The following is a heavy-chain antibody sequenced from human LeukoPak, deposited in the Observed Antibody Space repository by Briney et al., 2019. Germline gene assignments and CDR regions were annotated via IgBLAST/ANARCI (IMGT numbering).Heavy chain of an antibody. CDR2: IWFDGSNI. J-gene: IGHJ4*02. V-gene: IGHV3-33*01. D-gene: IGHD1-26*01. CDR1: GFTFSSYG. CDR3: ARVAAHSGSYYASDY. Sequence: GGSLRLSCAASGFTFSSYGTHWVRQAPGKGLEWVAVIWFDGSNIYYRDSVKGRFAISRDNSKNTLFLQMDSLRVEDTAVYYCARVAAHSGSYYASDYWGQGTLVTVSS.